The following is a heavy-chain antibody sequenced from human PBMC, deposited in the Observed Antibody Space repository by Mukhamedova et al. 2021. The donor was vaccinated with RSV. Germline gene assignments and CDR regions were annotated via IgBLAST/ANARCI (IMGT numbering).Heavy chain of an antibody. CDR2: YSGST. Sequence: YSGSTNYNPSLKSRVTISVDTSKNQFSLKLSSVTAADTAVYYCAREDVNYDILTGYYYYYGMDVWGQGTTVTASS. J-gene: IGHJ6*02. CDR3: AREDVNYDILTGYYYYYGMDV. V-gene: IGHV4-59*01. D-gene: IGHD3-9*01.